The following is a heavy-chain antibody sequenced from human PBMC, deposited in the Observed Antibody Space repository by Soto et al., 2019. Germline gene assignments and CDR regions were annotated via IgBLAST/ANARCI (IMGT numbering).Heavy chain of an antibody. D-gene: IGHD3-16*01. V-gene: IGHV2-5*02. CDR3: AHIPNYYQYDWFDP. Sequence: QITLKESGPTLVKPTQTLTLTCTFSGFSLTTRGVGVGWIRQPPGKALECLALIYWDDDKRYSPSLQSRLSIAKETYKNQVVLTINNVEPVHTATYYCAHIPNYYQYDWFDPWGQGTLVYVSS. CDR2: IYWDDDK. J-gene: IGHJ5*02. CDR1: GFSLTTRGVG.